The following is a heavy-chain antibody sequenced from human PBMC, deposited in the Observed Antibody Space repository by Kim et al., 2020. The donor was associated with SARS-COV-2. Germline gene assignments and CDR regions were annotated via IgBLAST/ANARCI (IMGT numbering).Heavy chain of an antibody. CDR2: IYYSGST. J-gene: IGHJ4*02. Sequence: SETLSLTCTVSGGSISNYYWSWIRQPPGQGLEWIGYIYYSGSTNYNPSLKSRVTMSVDTSKNQFSLELSSVTAADTAVYYCARLNGRNWGQGTLVTVSS. V-gene: IGHV4-59*01. CDR1: GGSISNYY. CDR3: ARLNGRN. D-gene: IGHD1-1*01.